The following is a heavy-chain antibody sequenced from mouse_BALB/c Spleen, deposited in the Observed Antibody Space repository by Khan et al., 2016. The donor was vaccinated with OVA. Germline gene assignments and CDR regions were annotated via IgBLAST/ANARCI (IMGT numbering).Heavy chain of an antibody. CDR2: INPTSAYT. J-gene: IGHJ2*01. CDR1: GYTFTTYW. Sequence: VELVESGAELAKPGASVKMSCKASGYTFTTYWMHWVKQRPGQGLEWIGYINPTSAYTDYNEKFKDKATLSADKSSSTAYMQLSSLTSEDSVVYYCARDRIDYWGQGTTLTVSS. V-gene: IGHV1-7*01. D-gene: IGHD2-14*01. CDR3: ARDRIDY.